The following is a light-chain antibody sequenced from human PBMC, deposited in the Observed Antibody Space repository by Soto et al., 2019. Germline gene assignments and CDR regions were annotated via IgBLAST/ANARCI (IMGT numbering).Light chain of an antibody. V-gene: IGLV2-23*01. CDR2: EGS. Sequence: QSALTQPASVSGSPGQSITISCTRTSSAVGSYNLVSWYQHHPGTAPKLMIYEGSERPSGVSNRFSGAQSGNTASLTISGRQAEDEADYYCSSYAGAVVFGGGTKLTVL. CDR1: SSAVGSYNL. J-gene: IGLJ2*01. CDR3: SSYAGAVV.